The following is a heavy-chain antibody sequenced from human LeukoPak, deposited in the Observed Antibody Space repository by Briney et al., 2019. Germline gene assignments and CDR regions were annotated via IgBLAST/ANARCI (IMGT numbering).Heavy chain of an antibody. J-gene: IGHJ4*02. V-gene: IGHV3-23*01. CDR2: IYENGGTT. CDR3: AKDFRIGYSAHFDY. CDR1: GFTFRSHA. D-gene: IGHD2-21*01. Sequence: GGSLRLSCVGSGFTFRSHAMSWVRQAPEKGLEFVSGIYENGGTTYYADSVKGRFSISRDNSKNTLFLQMDSLRGEDTAVYYCAKDFRIGYSAHFDYWGQGALVTVSS.